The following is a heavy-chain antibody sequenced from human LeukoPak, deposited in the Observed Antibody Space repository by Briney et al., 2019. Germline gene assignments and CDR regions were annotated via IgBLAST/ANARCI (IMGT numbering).Heavy chain of an antibody. J-gene: IGHJ4*02. D-gene: IGHD3-9*01. CDR2: IIPIFGTA. Sequence: GSSVKVSCTASGGTFSSCAINWVRQAPGQGLEWMGGIIPIFGTANYAQKFQGRVTVTADESTSTAYMELSSLRSEDTAVYYCALQPRYFDWFLVWGQGTLVTVSS. CDR1: GGTFSSCA. V-gene: IGHV1-69*01. CDR3: ALQPRYFDWFLV.